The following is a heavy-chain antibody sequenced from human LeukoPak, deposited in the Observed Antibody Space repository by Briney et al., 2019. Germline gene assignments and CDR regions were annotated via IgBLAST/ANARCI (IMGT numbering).Heavy chain of an antibody. CDR1: GGSVNGYY. D-gene: IGHD1-7*01. V-gene: IGHV4-59*02. J-gene: IGHJ4*02. CDR3: ARDPPEDEWNSLGS. Sequence: PSETLSLTCTVSGGSVNGYYWNWIRQAPGKGLEWIGFIHYSGLTVYSPSLQSRVSMSVDTSRNQFSLDLSSVTAADTALYYCARDPPEDEWNSLGSWGQGILVTVSS. CDR2: IHYSGLT.